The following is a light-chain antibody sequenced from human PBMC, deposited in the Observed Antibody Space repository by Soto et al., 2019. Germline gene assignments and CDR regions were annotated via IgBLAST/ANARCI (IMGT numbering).Light chain of an antibody. CDR2: DVS. CDR3: SSYTSSSTRL. CDR1: SSDVGGYIY. J-gene: IGLJ1*01. Sequence: QSALTQPRSVSGSPGQSVTISCTGTSSDVGGYIYVSWYQQYPAKAPKVMIYDVSRRPSGVSNRFSGSKSGNTASLTISGLQAEDEADYYCSSYTSSSTRLFGTGTKLTVL. V-gene: IGLV2-14*01.